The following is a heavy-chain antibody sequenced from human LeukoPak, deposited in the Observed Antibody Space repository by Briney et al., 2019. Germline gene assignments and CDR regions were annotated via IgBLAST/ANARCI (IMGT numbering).Heavy chain of an antibody. V-gene: IGHV3-73*01. Sequence: GGSLRLSCAASGLTFSGSAMQGVRDASGRGLEWVGRIRSKANSCATACAASVKGRFTISRDDSKNTAYLQMNSLKTEDTAVYYCTRQGMATIRGPQTPCVDDYWGQGTLVTVSS. J-gene: IGHJ4*02. D-gene: IGHD5-24*01. CDR1: GLTFSGSA. CDR3: TRQGMATIRGPQTPCVDDY. CDR2: IRSKANSCAT.